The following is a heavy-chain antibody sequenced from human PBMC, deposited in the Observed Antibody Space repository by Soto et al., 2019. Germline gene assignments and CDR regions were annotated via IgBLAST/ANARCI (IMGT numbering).Heavy chain of an antibody. CDR1: GGSISISNW. J-gene: IGHJ5*02. CDR3: ARLYMVRGVMNWLDP. V-gene: IGHV4-4*02. Sequence: SETLSLTCAVSGGSISISNWWSWFRQPPGKGLEWIGEIYHSGSTNYNPSLKSRVTISVDKSKNQFSLKLSSVTAADTAVYYCARLYMVRGVMNWLDPWGQGTLVT. D-gene: IGHD3-10*01. CDR2: IYHSGST.